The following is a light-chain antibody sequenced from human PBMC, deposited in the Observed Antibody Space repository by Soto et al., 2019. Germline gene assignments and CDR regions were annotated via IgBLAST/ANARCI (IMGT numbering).Light chain of an antibody. Sequence: QSVLTQPPSVSGAPGQTVTISCTGSSSNIGANFDVAWFQHLPGSAPKVLIYGNTNRPSGVPARFSGSKSGTSASLAITGLQADDEADYYCQSYDSSLRAYVFGSGTKITV. CDR2: GNT. J-gene: IGLJ1*01. V-gene: IGLV1-40*01. CDR3: QSYDSSLRAYV. CDR1: SSNIGANFD.